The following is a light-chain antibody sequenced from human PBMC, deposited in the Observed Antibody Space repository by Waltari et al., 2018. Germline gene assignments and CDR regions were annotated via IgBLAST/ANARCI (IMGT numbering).Light chain of an antibody. V-gene: IGKV3-15*01. CDR1: QSVSDN. CDR2: GAS. Sequence: EIVMTQSPAALSVSPGERATLSCRASQSVSDNLAWYQHKPGQPPRLLISGASTRATGVPARFSGSGSGTEFNLTISSLQSEDSAIYFCQQYNTWPPSTFGQGTKLEIK. J-gene: IGKJ2*02. CDR3: QQYNTWPPST.